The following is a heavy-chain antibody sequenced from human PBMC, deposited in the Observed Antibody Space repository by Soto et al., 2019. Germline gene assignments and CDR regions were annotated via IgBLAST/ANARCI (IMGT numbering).Heavy chain of an antibody. CDR3: ARDKITGLFDY. CDR2: INHSGST. CDR1: GGSFIGYY. V-gene: IGHV4-34*01. D-gene: IGHD2-8*02. J-gene: IGHJ4*02. Sequence: PSETLSLTYAVSGGSFIGYYWPLIRQPPGTGLEWIGEINHSGSTNYNPSLKSRVTISVDTSKNQFSLKLTSVTAADTAVYYCARDKITGLFDYWGQGTLVTVS.